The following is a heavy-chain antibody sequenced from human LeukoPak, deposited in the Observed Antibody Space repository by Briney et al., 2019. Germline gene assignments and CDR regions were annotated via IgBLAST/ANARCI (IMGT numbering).Heavy chain of an antibody. CDR3: ARMWYYDILTGYYPRDAFDI. CDR2: INHSGST. CDR1: GGSFSGYY. V-gene: IGHV4-34*01. J-gene: IGHJ3*02. Sequence: SETLSLTCAVYGGSFSGYYWSWIRQPPGKGLEWIGEINHSGSTNYNPSPKSRVTISVDTSKNQFSLKLGSVTAADTAVYYCARMWYYDILTGYYPRDAFDIWGQGTMVTVSS. D-gene: IGHD3-9*01.